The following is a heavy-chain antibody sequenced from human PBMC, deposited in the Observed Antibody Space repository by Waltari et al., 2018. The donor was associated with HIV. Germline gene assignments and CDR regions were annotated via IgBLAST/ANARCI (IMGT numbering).Heavy chain of an antibody. CDR3: ARDTTVVGTRYFDY. CDR2: IHRSGGT. V-gene: IGHV3-53*01. D-gene: IGHD6-13*01. J-gene: IGHJ4*02. CDR1: GFTVSSVY. Sequence: EVQLVASGGGLIQPGGSLRPSCAASGFTVSSVYMSWVRQGPGKGLEWGSVIHRSGGTSYACAVMGRFTIARDNSKNTLYLQMNGRGAGDTAVYYCARDTTVVGTRYFDYWGRGTLVTVSS.